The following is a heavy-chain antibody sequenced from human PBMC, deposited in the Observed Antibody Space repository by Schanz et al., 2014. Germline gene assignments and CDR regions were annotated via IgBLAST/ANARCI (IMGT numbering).Heavy chain of an antibody. CDR2: ISWNSGSV. V-gene: IGHV3-9*01. Sequence: EVQLVESGGGLVQPGRSLRLSCAASGFTFDNYAMHWVRQAPGKGLEWVSSISWNSGSVAYADSVKGRFTISRDDAKNSLYLQMNSLRAEDTALYYCAKDRQTTVNRVGYYYGIHVWGQGTTVPVSS. CDR3: AKDRQTTVNRVGYYYGIHV. D-gene: IGHD4-4*01. J-gene: IGHJ6*02. CDR1: GFTFDNYA.